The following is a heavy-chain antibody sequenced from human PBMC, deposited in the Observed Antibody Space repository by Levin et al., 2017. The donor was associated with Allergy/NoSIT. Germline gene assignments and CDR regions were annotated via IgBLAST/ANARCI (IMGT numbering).Heavy chain of an antibody. J-gene: IGHJ4*02. Sequence: GESLKISCAASGFTFSSYGMHWVRQAPGKGLEWVAVISYDGSKKYYGDSVKGRFTISRDNSRNTLYLQMNSLRPEDTAVYYCAKDRGDSYGLIDYWGQGTLVTVSS. CDR2: ISYDGSKK. CDR1: GFTFSSYG. V-gene: IGHV3-30*18. D-gene: IGHD5-18*01. CDR3: AKDRGDSYGLIDY.